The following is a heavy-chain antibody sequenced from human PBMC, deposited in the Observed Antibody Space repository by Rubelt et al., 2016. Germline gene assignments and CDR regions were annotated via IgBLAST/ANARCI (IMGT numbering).Heavy chain of an antibody. V-gene: IGHV3-7*03. J-gene: IGHJ3*02. D-gene: IGHD6-13*01. Sequence: EVQLVESGGGLVQPGGSLRLSCAASGFTFSSYWMSWVRQAPGKGLEWVANIKQAGSEEYYVDSVKGRFTIARDNAKNSLYLQMNSRRAEDTAVYYCARDLGSDSSSFGAFDIWGQGTMVTVSS. CDR2: IKQAGSEE. CDR1: GFTFSSYW. CDR3: ARDLGSDSSSFGAFDI.